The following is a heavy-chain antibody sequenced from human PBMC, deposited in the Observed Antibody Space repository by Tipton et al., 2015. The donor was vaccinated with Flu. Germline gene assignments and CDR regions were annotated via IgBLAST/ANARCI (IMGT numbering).Heavy chain of an antibody. D-gene: IGHD3-22*01. CDR1: GFTFSRYA. Sequence: GSLRLSCAASGFTFSRYAMSWVRQAPGKGLEWVANIKQDGSEKYYVDSVKGRFTIPRDNAKNSPYLQMNSLRAEDTGVYYCARDSDYYASSVLFDYWGQGTLVTVSS. J-gene: IGHJ4*02. CDR2: IKQDGSEK. V-gene: IGHV3-7*01. CDR3: ARDSDYYASSVLFDY.